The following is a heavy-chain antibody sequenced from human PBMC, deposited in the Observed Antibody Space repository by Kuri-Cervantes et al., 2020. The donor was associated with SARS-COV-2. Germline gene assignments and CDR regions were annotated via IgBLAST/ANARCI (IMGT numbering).Heavy chain of an antibody. V-gene: IGHV3-48*01. D-gene: IGHD3-3*01. CDR3: TNRSNDFWSGYYSY. Sequence: GESLKISCAASGFTFSSYSMNWVRQAPGKGLEWVSYTSSSSSTICYADSVKGRFTISRDSAKNSLYLQMNSLRAEDMALYPETNRSNDFWSGYYSYWGQGTLVTVSS. CDR2: TSSSSSTI. CDR1: GFTFSSYS. J-gene: IGHJ4*02.